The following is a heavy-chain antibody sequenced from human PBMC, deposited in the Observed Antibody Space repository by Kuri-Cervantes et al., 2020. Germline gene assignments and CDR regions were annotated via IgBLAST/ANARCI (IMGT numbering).Heavy chain of an antibody. CDR2: ISYDGSNK. CDR3: ARDQGRKIRAFDI. V-gene: IGHV3-30-3*01. CDR1: GFTFSSYA. Sequence: GESLKISCAASGFTFSSYAMHWVRQAPGKGLEWVAVISYDGSNKYYADSVKGRFTISRDNSKNTLYLQVNSLRAEDTAVYYCARDQGRKIRAFDIWGQGTMVTVSS. J-gene: IGHJ3*02.